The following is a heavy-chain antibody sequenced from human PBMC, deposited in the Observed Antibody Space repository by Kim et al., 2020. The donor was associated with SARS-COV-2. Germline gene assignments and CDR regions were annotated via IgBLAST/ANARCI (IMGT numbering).Heavy chain of an antibody. V-gene: IGHV3-30*01. Sequence: GRFTISRDNSKNPLYLQMNSLRAEDTAVYYCASLPVEAAASPWDYYGMDVWGQGTTVTVSS. J-gene: IGHJ6*02. D-gene: IGHD6-13*01. CDR3: ASLPVEAAASPWDYYGMDV.